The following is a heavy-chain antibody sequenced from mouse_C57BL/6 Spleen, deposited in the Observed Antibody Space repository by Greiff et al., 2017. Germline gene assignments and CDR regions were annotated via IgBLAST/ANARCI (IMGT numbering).Heavy chain of an antibody. V-gene: IGHV1-61*01. D-gene: IGHD4-1*01. CDR3: ARSGELGRCDY. Sequence: QVQLQQPGAELVRPGSSVKLSCKASGYTFTSYWMDWVKQRPGQGLEWIGNIYPSDSETHYNQKFKDKATLTVDKSSSTAYMQLSSLTSEDSAVYYCARSGELGRCDYWGQGTTLTVSS. J-gene: IGHJ2*01. CDR1: GYTFTSYW. CDR2: IYPSDSET.